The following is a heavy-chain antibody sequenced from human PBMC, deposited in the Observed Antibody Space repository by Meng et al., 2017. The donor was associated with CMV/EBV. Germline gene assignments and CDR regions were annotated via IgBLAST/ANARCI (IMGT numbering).Heavy chain of an antibody. CDR2: ISSSSSYI. CDR3: ARLGELLWFGEPLLGMDV. CDR1: GFTFSSYS. J-gene: IGHJ6*02. V-gene: IGHV3-21*01. D-gene: IGHD3-10*01. Sequence: GGSLRLSCAASGFTFSSYSMNWVRQAPGKGLEWVSSISSSSSYIYYADSVKGRFTISRDNAKNSLYLQMNSLRAEDTAVYYCARLGELLWFGEPLLGMDVWGQGTTVTVSS.